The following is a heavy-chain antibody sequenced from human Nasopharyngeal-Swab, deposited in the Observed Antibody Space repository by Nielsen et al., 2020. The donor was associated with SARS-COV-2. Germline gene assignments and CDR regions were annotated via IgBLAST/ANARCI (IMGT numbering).Heavy chain of an antibody. V-gene: IGHV4-31*02. CDR3: ARARRNFVVVSAFDY. D-gene: IGHD2-21*02. CDR2: IYYSGST. Sequence: WIRQPPGKGLEWIGYIYYSGSTYYNPSLKSRVTISVDTSKNQFSLKLSSVTAADTAVYYCARARRNFVVVSAFDYWGQRTLVTVSS. J-gene: IGHJ4*02.